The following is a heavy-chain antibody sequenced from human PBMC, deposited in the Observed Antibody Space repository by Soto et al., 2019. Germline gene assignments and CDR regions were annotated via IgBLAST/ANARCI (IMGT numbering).Heavy chain of an antibody. D-gene: IGHD1-26*01. Sequence: QVQLVESGGGVVQPGRSLRLSCAASGFTFSSYGMHWVRQAPGKGLEWVAVIWYDGSNKYYADSVKGRFTISRDNSKNTLYLQMNSLRAEDTAVYYCARRRVGATHTTNFDYWGQGTLVTVSS. CDR3: ARRRVGATHTTNFDY. CDR2: IWYDGSNK. V-gene: IGHV3-33*01. CDR1: GFTFSSYG. J-gene: IGHJ4*02.